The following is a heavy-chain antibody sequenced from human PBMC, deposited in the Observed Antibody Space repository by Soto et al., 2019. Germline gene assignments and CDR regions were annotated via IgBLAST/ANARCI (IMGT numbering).Heavy chain of an antibody. CDR2: IIPIFGTA. J-gene: IGHJ5*02. CDR1: GGTFSSYA. Sequence: QVQLVQSGAEVKKPGSSVKVSCKASGGTFSSYAISWVRQAPGQGLEWMGGIIPIFGTANYAQKCQGRVTITADESTSTAYMELSSMRSKDTAVYSCARDYDSSGYFQGWFDRWGQGTLVTDSS. D-gene: IGHD3-22*01. CDR3: ARDYDSSGYFQGWFDR. V-gene: IGHV1-69*01.